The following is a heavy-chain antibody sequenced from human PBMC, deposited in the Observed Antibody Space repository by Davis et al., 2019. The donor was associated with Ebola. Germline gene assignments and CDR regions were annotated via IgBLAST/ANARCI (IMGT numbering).Heavy chain of an antibody. Sequence: PSETLSLTCTVSGGSISSYYWSWIRQPPGKGLEWIGYIYYSGSTNYNPSLKSRVTISVDTSKNQFSLKLSSVTAADTAVYYCASGVLRFLEWSSPLDYWGQGTLVTVSS. D-gene: IGHD3-3*01. V-gene: IGHV4-59*01. CDR3: ASGVLRFLEWSSPLDY. CDR2: IYYSGST. J-gene: IGHJ4*02. CDR1: GGSISSYY.